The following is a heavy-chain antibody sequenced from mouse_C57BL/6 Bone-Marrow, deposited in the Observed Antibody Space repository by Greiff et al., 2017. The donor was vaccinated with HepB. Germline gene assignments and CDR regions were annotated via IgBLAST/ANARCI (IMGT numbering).Heavy chain of an antibody. V-gene: IGHV1-4*01. Sequence: QVQLQQSGAELARPGASVKMSCKASGYTFTSYTMHWVKQRPGQGLEWIGYINPSSGYTKYNQKFKDKATLTADKSSSTAYMQLSSLTSEDSAVDYCARDEGYGLFDYWGQGTTLTVSS. D-gene: IGHD1-1*02. CDR1: GYTFTSYT. CDR2: INPSSGYT. CDR3: ARDEGYGLFDY. J-gene: IGHJ2*01.